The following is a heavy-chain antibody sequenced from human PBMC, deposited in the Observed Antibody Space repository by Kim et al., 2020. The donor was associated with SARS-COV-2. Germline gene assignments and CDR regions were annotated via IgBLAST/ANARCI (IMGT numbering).Heavy chain of an antibody. CDR2: VNPSGTT. J-gene: IGHJ5*02. CDR3: ARGRRLGWFTGWFEP. V-gene: IGHV4-34*01. CDR1: GGSFSDYH. Sequence: SETLSLTCAVYGGSFSDYHWNWIHQTSGKGLEWIGEVNPSGTTRYNPSLKSRLIISIDTPNNQFSLKLSSVTAADTAVYYCARGRRLGWFTGWFEPWGQGTLVTVSS. D-gene: IGHD3-16*01.